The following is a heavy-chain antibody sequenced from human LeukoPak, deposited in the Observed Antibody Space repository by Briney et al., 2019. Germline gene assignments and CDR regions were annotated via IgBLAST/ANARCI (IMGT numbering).Heavy chain of an antibody. V-gene: IGHV4-59*01. CDR1: GGSITSYH. CDR2: IYYSGST. J-gene: IGHJ4*02. D-gene: IGHD4-17*01. CDR3: TRVGDFVFRD. Sequence: KPSETLSLTCTVSGGSITSYHWSWIRQPPGKGLEWIGYIYYSGSTNYNSSLKSRVTISIDTSKNQFSLKLSSVTAADTAVYCCTRVGDFVFRDWGQGTLVTVSS.